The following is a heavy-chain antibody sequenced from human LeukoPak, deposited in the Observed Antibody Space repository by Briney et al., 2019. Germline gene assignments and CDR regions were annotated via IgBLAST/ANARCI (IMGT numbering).Heavy chain of an antibody. D-gene: IGHD6-13*01. Sequence: PSETLSLTCAAYGGSFSGYYWSWIRQPPGKGLEWIGEINHSGSTNYNPSLKSRVTISVDTSKNQFSLKLSSVTAADTAVYYCARGGGKQQLVRASRKFDYWGQGTLVAVSS. CDR2: INHSGST. CDR1: GGSFSGYY. V-gene: IGHV4-34*01. CDR3: ARGGGKQQLVRASRKFDY. J-gene: IGHJ4*02.